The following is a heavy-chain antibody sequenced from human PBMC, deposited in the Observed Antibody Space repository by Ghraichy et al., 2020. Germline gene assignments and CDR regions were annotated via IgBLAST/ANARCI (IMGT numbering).Heavy chain of an antibody. CDR3: ARPSSSWYSSFDY. D-gene: IGHD6-13*01. V-gene: IGHV5-51*01. CDR2: IYPGDSDT. J-gene: IGHJ4*02. Sequence: GESLNISCKGSGYSFTNYWIGWVRQMPGKGLEWMGIIYPGDSDTRYSPSFQGQVTISADKSISTAYLQWSSLKASDTAIYYCARPSSSWYSSFDYWGQGTLVTVSS. CDR1: GYSFTNYW.